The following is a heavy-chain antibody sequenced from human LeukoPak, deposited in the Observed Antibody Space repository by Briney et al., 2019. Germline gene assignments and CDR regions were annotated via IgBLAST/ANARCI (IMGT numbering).Heavy chain of an antibody. D-gene: IGHD1-14*01. CDR1: GYTFTTYG. V-gene: IGHV1-18*01. CDR2: IDTYNGNT. J-gene: IGHJ4*02. Sequence: ASVKVSCKAPGYTFTTYGINWVRQAPGQGLEWLSWIDTYNGNTNYVQKLQDRVTVTTDTSTSTAYMELRSLRSDDTAVYYCARDQDINRGFFQPGGYWGQGTLVTVSS. CDR3: ARDQDINRGFFQPGGY.